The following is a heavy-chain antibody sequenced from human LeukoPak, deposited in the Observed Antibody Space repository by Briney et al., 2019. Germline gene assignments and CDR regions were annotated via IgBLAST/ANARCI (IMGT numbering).Heavy chain of an antibody. CDR1: GYTFVSYY. CDR3: ARMHYSSGWLVDY. CDR2: INPNSGGT. Sequence: ASVKVSCKASGYTFVSYYMHWVRQAPGQGLEWMGRINPNSGGTNYAQKFQGRVTMTRDTSISTAYMELSRLRSDDTAVYYCARMHYSSGWLVDYWGQGTLVTVSS. J-gene: IGHJ4*02. D-gene: IGHD6-19*01. V-gene: IGHV1-2*06.